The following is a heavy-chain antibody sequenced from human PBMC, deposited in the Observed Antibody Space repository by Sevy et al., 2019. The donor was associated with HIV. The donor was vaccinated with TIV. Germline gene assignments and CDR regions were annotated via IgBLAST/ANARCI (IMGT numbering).Heavy chain of an antibody. D-gene: IGHD6-13*01. J-gene: IGHJ4*02. Sequence: GGSLRLSCAASGFTFDEYGMNWVRQAPGKGLEWVSGINWNSGNIGYADSVKGRFTISRDNAKNSLYLQMNSLRAEDTAFYYCAKDISIDRGIAAVGTGIFDFWGQGTLVTVSS. CDR1: GFTFDEYG. V-gene: IGHV3-9*01. CDR2: INWNSGNI. CDR3: AKDISIDRGIAAVGTGIFDF.